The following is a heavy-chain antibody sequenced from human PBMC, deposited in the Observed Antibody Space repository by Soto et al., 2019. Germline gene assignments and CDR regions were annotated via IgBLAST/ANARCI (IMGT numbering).Heavy chain of an antibody. Sequence: GSGPTLVNPTQALTLTCTFSGFSLSTSGVGVGWIRQPPGKALEWLALIYWDDDKRYSPSLKSRLTITKDTSKNQVVLTMTNMDPVDTATYYCAHIQGRKWERVTRSQIYDFWGQGTLVTVSS. CDR2: IYWDDDK. J-gene: IGHJ4*02. CDR1: GFSLSTSGVG. D-gene: IGHD3-3*01. CDR3: AHIQGRKWERVTRSQIYDF. V-gene: IGHV2-5*02.